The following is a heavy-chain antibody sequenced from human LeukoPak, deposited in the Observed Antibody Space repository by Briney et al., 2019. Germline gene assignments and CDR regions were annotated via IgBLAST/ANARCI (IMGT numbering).Heavy chain of an antibody. CDR1: GFTFSNAW. Sequence: PGGSLRLSCAASGFTFSNAWMTWVRQAPGKGLEWVSLISSGTTYIYYADSVKGRFTISRDKPKDSLYLQMNSLRADDTAVYYCAMFIYSGSYRFDYWGQGALVTVSS. CDR3: AMFIYSGSYRFDY. CDR2: ISSGTTYI. V-gene: IGHV3-21*01. J-gene: IGHJ4*02. D-gene: IGHD1-26*01.